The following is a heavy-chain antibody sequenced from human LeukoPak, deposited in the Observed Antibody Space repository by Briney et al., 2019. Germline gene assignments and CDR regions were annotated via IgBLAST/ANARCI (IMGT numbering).Heavy chain of an antibody. CDR2: ISSSSSYI. Sequence: GGSLRLSCAASGFTFSSYSMNWVRQAPGKRLEWVSSISSSSSYIYYADSVKGRFTISRDNAKNSLYLQMNSLRAEDTAVYYCARGVGATTHFDYWGQGTLVTVSS. D-gene: IGHD1-26*01. CDR1: GFTFSSYS. V-gene: IGHV3-21*01. J-gene: IGHJ4*02. CDR3: ARGVGATTHFDY.